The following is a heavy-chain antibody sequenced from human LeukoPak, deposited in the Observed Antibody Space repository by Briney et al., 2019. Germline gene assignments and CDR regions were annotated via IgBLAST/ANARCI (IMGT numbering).Heavy chain of an antibody. Sequence: SETLSLTCTVSGVSISSYYWSWIRQPPGKGLEWIGFIYSSGSTYYNPSLKSRVTISLDTSKNQFSLKLSSVSAADTAVFYCARLFGCSGGSCYFDYWGQGTLVTVSS. D-gene: IGHD2-15*01. J-gene: IGHJ4*02. CDR1: GVSISSYY. V-gene: IGHV4-59*04. CDR2: IYSSGST. CDR3: ARLFGCSGGSCYFDY.